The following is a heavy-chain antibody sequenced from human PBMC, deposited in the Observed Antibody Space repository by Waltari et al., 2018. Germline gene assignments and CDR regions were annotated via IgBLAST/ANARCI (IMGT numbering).Heavy chain of an antibody. Sequence: QVQLVQSGAEVKKPGASVKVSCKVSGYTLTELSMHWVRQAPGKGLEWMGGFDPEEGETIYAQKVQGRVTMTEDTSTDTAYMELSSLRSEDTAVYYGATLDSSGYLNWFDPWGQGTLVTVSA. CDR1: GYTLTELS. CDR3: ATLDSSGYLNWFDP. D-gene: IGHD3-22*01. V-gene: IGHV1-24*01. CDR2: FDPEEGET. J-gene: IGHJ5*02.